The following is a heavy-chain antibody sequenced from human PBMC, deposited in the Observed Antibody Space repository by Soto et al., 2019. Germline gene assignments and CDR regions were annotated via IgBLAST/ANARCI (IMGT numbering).Heavy chain of an antibody. CDR2: INTDGSTP. V-gene: IGHV3-74*01. D-gene: IGHD1-1*01. CDR3: ASAESWNKPPDY. Sequence: GGSLRLSCAASGFTFSFYPMSWVRQAPGKGLEWVSGINTDGSTPSYADSVEGRFTISRDNAKNTLYLQVNGLRAEDTAVYFCASAESWNKPPDYWGQGILVTVSS. CDR1: GFTFSFYP. J-gene: IGHJ4*02.